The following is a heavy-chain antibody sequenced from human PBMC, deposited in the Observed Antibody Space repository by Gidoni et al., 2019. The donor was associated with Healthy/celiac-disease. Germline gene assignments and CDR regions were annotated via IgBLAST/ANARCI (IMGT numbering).Heavy chain of an antibody. CDR3: ARGRDYGDY. CDR2: IYHSGRT. V-gene: IGHV4-38-2*02. D-gene: IGHD4-17*01. J-gene: IGHJ4*02. CDR1: CYYISSGYY. Sequence: QVQLQESGPGLVKPSETLSLTCTVSCYYISSGYYWGWIRHPPGKGLDWIGSIYHSGRTYYNPSLKSRVTISLDTSKNQFSLKLSSVTAADTAVYYCARGRDYGDYWGQGTLVTVSS.